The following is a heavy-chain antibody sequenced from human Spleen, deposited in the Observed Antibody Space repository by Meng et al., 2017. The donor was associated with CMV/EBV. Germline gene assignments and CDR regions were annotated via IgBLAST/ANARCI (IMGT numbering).Heavy chain of an antibody. D-gene: IGHD5-12*01. CDR3: ARNFDHVGVPYRKVGRYDLIAVD. V-gene: IGHV1-46*01. Sequence: SVKVSCKASGYTFTSYYMHWVRQAPGQGLEWMGIINPSGGSTSYAQKFQGRVTMTRDTSTSTVYMELSSLRSEDTAVYYCARNFDHVGVPYRKVGRYDLIAVDWGQGTLVTVSS. J-gene: IGHJ4*02. CDR2: INPSGGST. CDR1: GYTFTSYY.